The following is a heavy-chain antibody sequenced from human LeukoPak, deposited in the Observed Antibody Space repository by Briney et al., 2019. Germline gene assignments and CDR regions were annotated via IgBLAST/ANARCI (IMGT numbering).Heavy chain of an antibody. CDR2: INRGGST. CDR1: GVSFTGNY. J-gene: IGHJ4*02. Sequence: SEALPLTCTLYGVSFTGNYWTWIRQPPGKGLEWIGEINRGGSTNYNPSLKSRVTISVDTSKNQFSLKLNSATAADTAIYYCARGYGSGSYFEYWGQGTLVTVSS. V-gene: IGHV4-34*01. D-gene: IGHD3-10*01. CDR3: ARGYGSGSYFEY.